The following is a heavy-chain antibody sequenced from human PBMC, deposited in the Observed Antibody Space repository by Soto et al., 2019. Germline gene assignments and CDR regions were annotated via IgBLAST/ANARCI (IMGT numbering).Heavy chain of an antibody. CDR3: ARGRVAARPDPGPYCYYGMDV. CDR2: IIPIFGTA. V-gene: IGHV1-69*13. J-gene: IGHJ6*02. D-gene: IGHD6-6*01. Sequence: GASVKVSCKASGGTFSSYAISWVRQAPGQGLEWMGGIIPIFGTANYAQKFQGRVTITADESTSTAYMELSSLRSEDTAVYYCARGRVAARPDPGPYCYYGMDVWGQGTTVTVSS. CDR1: GGTFSSYA.